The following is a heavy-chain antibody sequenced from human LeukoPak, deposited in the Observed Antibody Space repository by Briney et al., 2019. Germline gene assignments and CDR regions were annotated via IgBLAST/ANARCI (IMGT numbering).Heavy chain of an antibody. V-gene: IGHV3-21*01. CDR2: ISGTFTYT. Sequence: PGGSLRLSCAASGFTFSSYNMNWVRQAPGKGLEWVSSISGTFTYTYYADSVKGRFTISRDNAKNSLYLQMNSLRAEDTAVYYCARDSHSGFYYFDSWGQGTLVTVSS. J-gene: IGHJ4*02. CDR3: ARDSHSGFYYFDS. D-gene: IGHD1-26*01. CDR1: GFTFSSYN.